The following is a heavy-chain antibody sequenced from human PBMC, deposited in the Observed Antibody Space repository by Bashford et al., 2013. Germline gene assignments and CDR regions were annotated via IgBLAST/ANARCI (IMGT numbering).Heavy chain of an antibody. V-gene: IGHV2-70*11. CDR1: GFSLSTSGMC. CDR2: IDWDDDK. CDR3: ARTFXRPEAAGTFPFDY. J-gene: IGHJ4*02. D-gene: IGHD6-13*01. Sequence: SGPTLVKPTQTLTLTCTFSGFSLSTSGMCVSWIRQPPGKALEWLARIDWDDDKYYSTSLKTRLTISKDTSKNQVVLTMTNMDPVDTATYYXARTFXRPEAAGTFPFDYWGQGTLVTVSX.